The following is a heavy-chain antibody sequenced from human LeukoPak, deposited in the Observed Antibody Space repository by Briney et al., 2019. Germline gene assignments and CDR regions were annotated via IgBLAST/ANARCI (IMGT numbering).Heavy chain of an antibody. J-gene: IGHJ4*02. Sequence: PGGSLRLSCAASGFTFSTYGMHWVRQAPGKGLEWVAFIGYDGSNKYYADSVKGRFTISRDDSKNTLYLQMNSLRAEDTAMYYCAKTLRDSSGYYAAGNWGQGTLVTVSS. CDR2: IGYDGSNK. CDR3: AKTLRDSSGYYAAGN. V-gene: IGHV3-30*02. D-gene: IGHD3-22*01. CDR1: GFTFSTYG.